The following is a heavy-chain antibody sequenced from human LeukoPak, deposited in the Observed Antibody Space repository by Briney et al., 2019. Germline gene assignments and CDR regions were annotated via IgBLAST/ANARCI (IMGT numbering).Heavy chain of an antibody. CDR1: GFTFSSYA. V-gene: IGHV3-30-3*01. CDR2: ISYDGSNK. D-gene: IGHD5-18*01. Sequence: GGSLRLSCAASGFTFSSYAMHWVRQAPGKGLEWVAVISYDGSNKYYADSVKGRFTISRDNSKNTLYLQMNSLRAEDTAVYYCAREGTHRIQLWFQRYNWFDPWGQGTLVTVSS. J-gene: IGHJ5*02. CDR3: AREGTHRIQLWFQRYNWFDP.